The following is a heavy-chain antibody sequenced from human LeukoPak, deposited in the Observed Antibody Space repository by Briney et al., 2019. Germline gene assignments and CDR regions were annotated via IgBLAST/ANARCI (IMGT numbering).Heavy chain of an antibody. D-gene: IGHD6-13*01. V-gene: IGHV4-59*01. CDR1: GGSISSYY. CDR3: ARVTGYRIEDYFDY. J-gene: IGHJ4*02. CDR2: IYYSGIT. Sequence: SETLSLTCTVSGGSISSYYWNWIRQPPGKGLEWIGYIYYSGITNYNPSLKSRVTISVDTSKSQFSLKLRSVTAADTAVYYCARVTGYRIEDYFDYWGQGTLVTVSS.